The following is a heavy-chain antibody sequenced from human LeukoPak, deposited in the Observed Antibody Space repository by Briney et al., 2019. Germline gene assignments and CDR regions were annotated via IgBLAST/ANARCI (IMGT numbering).Heavy chain of an antibody. Sequence: PLQTLSLSSTVSRGPLCGHYWSWIPHPPRERVRWVGYVSYTGRTKYNPSLQSRVTISIDTSKSQFSLKLTSVTSADTALYSCARLLDNGISGDPDTFDVWGQGTTVIASS. J-gene: IGHJ3*01. D-gene: IGHD3-22*01. V-gene: IGHV4-59*08. CDR2: VSYTGRT. CDR1: RGPLCGHY. CDR3: ARLLDNGISGDPDTFDV.